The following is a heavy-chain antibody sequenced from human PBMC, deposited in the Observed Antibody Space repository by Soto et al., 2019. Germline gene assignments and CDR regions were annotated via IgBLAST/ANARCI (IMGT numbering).Heavy chain of an antibody. CDR1: GFTFSSYS. CDR3: ARRSDTGGYYYYYGMDV. D-gene: IGHD3-16*01. J-gene: IGHJ6*02. Sequence: GGSLRLSCAASGFTFSSYSMNWVRQAPGKGLEWVSSISSSSSYIYYADSVKGRFTISRDNAKNSLYLQMNSLRAEDTAVYYCARRSDTGGYYYYYGMDVWGQGTTVTVSS. V-gene: IGHV3-21*01. CDR2: ISSSSSYI.